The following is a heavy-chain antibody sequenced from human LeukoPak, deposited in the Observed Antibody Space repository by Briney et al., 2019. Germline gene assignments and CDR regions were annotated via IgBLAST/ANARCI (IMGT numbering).Heavy chain of an antibody. V-gene: IGHV1-8*01. CDR3: TRGSLCGSSRDY. CDR1: GYTFTGYD. D-gene: IGHD2-21*01. CDR2: MNPNTGDT. J-gene: IGHJ4*02. Sequence: ASVRVSCKASGYTFTGYDINWVRQASGQGLEWMGWMNPNTGDTGYAQKFQGRITMTRDTSIDTAYMELSDLRSEDTALYYCTRGSLCGSSRDYWGQGTRVTVSS.